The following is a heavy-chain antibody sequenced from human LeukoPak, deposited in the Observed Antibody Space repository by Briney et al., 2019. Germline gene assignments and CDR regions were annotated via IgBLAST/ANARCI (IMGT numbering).Heavy chain of an antibody. CDR3: ARSYNWNYYYFDY. J-gene: IGHJ4*02. CDR2: IYTSGST. V-gene: IGHV4-4*07. CDR1: GGSISNYY. Sequence: SETLPLTCTVSGGSISNYYWTWIRQPAGKGLEWIGRIYTSGSTNYNPSLKSRVTMSVDTSRNQFSLKLSSVTAADTAVYYCARSYNWNYYYFDYWGQGTLVTVSS. D-gene: IGHD1-7*01.